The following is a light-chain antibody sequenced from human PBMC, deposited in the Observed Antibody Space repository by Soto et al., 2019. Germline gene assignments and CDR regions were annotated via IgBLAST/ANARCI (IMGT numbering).Light chain of an antibody. CDR1: QSVSSSY. J-gene: IGKJ1*01. CDR2: GAD. V-gene: IGKV3-20*01. CDR3: QQYGISPKT. Sequence: EIVLTQSPGTLSLDPGERATLYCRARQSVSSSYLAWYQQKPCQAPRLRIYGADSRDTGIPGRFSGSGSWTNFTPNIRTLEHADLAVYYCQQYGISPKTFVQRTKVQI.